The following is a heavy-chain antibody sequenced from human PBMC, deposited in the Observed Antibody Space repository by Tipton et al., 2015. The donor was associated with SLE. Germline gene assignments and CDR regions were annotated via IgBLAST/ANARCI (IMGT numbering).Heavy chain of an antibody. CDR3: TRDSAWNEKTDY. Sequence: SLRLSCTASGFNFNYYWMHWVRQVPGKGLEWVGVIRAVGYGGTAQYAASVKGRFTISRDESKSIVYLQMNSLQTEDTAIYYCTRDSAWNEKTDYWGQGTLVTVSS. D-gene: IGHD1-1*01. CDR2: IRAVGYGGTA. J-gene: IGHJ4*02. V-gene: IGHV3-49*04. CDR1: GFNFNYYW.